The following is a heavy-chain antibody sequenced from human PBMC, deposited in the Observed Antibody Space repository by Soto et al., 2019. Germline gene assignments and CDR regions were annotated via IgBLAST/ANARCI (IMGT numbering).Heavy chain of an antibody. CDR1: GYTFTNYG. CDR2: ISAYNGNT. J-gene: IGHJ5*02. CDR3: ARGVGSGSYYNQYNWFDP. V-gene: IGHV1-18*01. D-gene: IGHD3-10*01. Sequence: GASVKVSCKASGYTFTNYGISWVRQAPEQGLEWMGWISAYNGNTKYAQKLQGRVTMTTDTSTSTAYMELRSLRSDDTAVYYCARGVGSGSYYNQYNWFDPWGQGTLVTVSS.